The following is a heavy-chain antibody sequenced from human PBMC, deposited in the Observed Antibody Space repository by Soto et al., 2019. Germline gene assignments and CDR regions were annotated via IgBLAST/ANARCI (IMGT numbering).Heavy chain of an antibody. V-gene: IGHV3-21*01. CDR2: ISSSSSYI. CDR1: GFTFSSYS. J-gene: IGHJ3*02. D-gene: IGHD3-3*01. CDR3: ARLYSVVIFGAVTHDAFDI. Sequence: GGSLRLSGAASGFTFSSYSMNWVRQAPGKGLEWVSSISSSSSYIYYADSVKGRFTISRDHAKKSLHLQMNSLRAEDTAVYYCARLYSVVIFGAVTHDAFDIWGQGTRVTVSS.